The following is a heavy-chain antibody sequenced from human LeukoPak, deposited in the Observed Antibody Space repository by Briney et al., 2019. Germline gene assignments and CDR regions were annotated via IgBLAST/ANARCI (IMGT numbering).Heavy chain of an antibody. D-gene: IGHD3-10*01. CDR1: GFTFSSYW. Sequence: GGSLRLSCVASGFTFSSYWMSWVHQAPGKGLEWVANIKQDGSEKYYVDSVKGRFTISRDNAKKSLYLQMNSLRAEDTAVYYCARDLYYASGSYYSALDHWGQGTLVTVSS. CDR2: IKQDGSEK. CDR3: ARDLYYASGSYYSALDH. V-gene: IGHV3-7*01. J-gene: IGHJ4*02.